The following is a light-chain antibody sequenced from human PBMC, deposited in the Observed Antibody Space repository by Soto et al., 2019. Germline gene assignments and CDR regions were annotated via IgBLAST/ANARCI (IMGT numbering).Light chain of an antibody. Sequence: VQMPMTPSSLPESVGQRVTIARRADQSISSYLNWHQQKPGKAPKLLIYDASSLESGVPSRFSGGGSAAEFTLTISSQQHDYVASYYCQQYNNHSTFGQGTKVDIK. V-gene: IGKV1-5*01. CDR3: QQYNNHST. CDR2: DAS. J-gene: IGKJ1*01. CDR1: QSISSY.